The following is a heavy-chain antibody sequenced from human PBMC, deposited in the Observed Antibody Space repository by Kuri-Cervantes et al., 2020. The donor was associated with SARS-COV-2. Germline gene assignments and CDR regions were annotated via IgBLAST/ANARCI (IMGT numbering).Heavy chain of an antibody. Sequence: GESLKISCVASGFTFSRYEINWVRQAPGKGLEWVSYIGLSDISIKYTDSVKGRFSISRDNAKNSVYLQMNSLRVEDTALYYCARGRGANGWFDYWGPGTLVTVSS. CDR2: IGLSDISI. CDR1: GFTFSRYE. J-gene: IGHJ4*02. CDR3: ARGRGANGWFDY. D-gene: IGHD6-19*01. V-gene: IGHV3-48*03.